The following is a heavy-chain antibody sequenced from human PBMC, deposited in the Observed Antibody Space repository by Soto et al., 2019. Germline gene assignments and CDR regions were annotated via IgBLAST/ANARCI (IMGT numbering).Heavy chain of an antibody. CDR2: IYHTGTT. J-gene: IGHJ5*02. CDR3: ESLFGP. CDR1: GGSIINTNW. Sequence: QLQESGPGLVRPSGTLSLTCAVSGGSIINTNWWTWVRQPPGPGMEWMGEIYHTGTTSNIPSLKSRLTISVDKSRNQFSLILNSVTAADTAVYYCESLFGPWGQGTLVTVSS. D-gene: IGHD3-16*01. V-gene: IGHV4-4*02.